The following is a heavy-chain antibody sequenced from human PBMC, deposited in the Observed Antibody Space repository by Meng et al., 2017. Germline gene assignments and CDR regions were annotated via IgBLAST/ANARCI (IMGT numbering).Heavy chain of an antibody. J-gene: IGHJ3*02. D-gene: IGHD1-26*01. CDR3: ARDREWELFAFDI. V-gene: IGHV6-1*01. CDR2: TYYRSKWYN. CDR1: GDSGSSNSAA. Sequence: SETRSPTCAISGDSGSSNSAARNWIRQSPSRGLEWLGRTYYRSKWYNDYAVSVKSRITINPDTSKNQFSLQLNSVTPEDTAVYYCARDREWELFAFDIWGQGTMVTVSS.